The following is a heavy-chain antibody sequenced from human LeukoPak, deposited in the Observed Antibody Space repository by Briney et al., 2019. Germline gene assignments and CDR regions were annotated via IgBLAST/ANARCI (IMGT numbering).Heavy chain of an antibody. J-gene: IGHJ4*02. CDR1: GFTFSSYS. CDR3: AGARIAVAFDY. Sequence: GGPLRLSCTASGFTFSSYSMNWVRQAPGKGLEWVSSISSSSSYIYYADSVKGRFTISRDNAKNSLYLQMNSLRAEDTAVYYCAGARIAVAFDYWGQGTLVTVSS. CDR2: ISSSSSYI. D-gene: IGHD6-19*01. V-gene: IGHV3-21*01.